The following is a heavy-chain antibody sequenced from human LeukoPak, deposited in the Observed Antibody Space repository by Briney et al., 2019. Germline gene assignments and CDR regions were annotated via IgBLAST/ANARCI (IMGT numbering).Heavy chain of an antibody. CDR3: ARGEVDSKLDY. V-gene: IGHV3-7*05. Sequence: GGSLRLSCAASGFIFSDYWMNWVRQAPGKGLEWVANIEQDGSEEYYVDSVKGRFTISRDNAKNSLYLQMNSLRAEDTAEYYCARGEVDSKLDYWGQGTLVTVSS. D-gene: IGHD4-11*01. CDR1: GFIFSDYW. CDR2: IEQDGSEE. J-gene: IGHJ4*02.